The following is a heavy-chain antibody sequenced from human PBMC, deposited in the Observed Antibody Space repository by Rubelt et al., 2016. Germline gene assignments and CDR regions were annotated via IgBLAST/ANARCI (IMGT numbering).Heavy chain of an antibody. J-gene: IGHJ4*02. Sequence: QVQLQQWGAGLLKPSETLSLTCAVYGGSFSGYYWSWIRQPPGKGLEWIGEINHSGSTNYNPSLKMGGPISVDRSKNQFSLKLRSVTAADTDVYYCARGVDASYDSSGYYYGWGQGTLVTVSS. CDR3: ARGVDASYDSSGYYYG. CDR2: INHSGST. CDR1: GGSFSGYY. D-gene: IGHD3-22*01. V-gene: IGHV4-34*01.